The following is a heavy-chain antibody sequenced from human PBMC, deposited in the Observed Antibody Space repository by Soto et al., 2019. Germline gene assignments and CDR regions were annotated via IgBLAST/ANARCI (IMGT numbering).Heavy chain of an antibody. Sequence: GGSLRLSCDASGFTFSSHGMTWIRQAPGKGLEWVAFISSTSSTKNYADSVKGRFTISRDNTKNSLYLQMSSLRDEDTAVYYCARRITMVRGPYYYYGMDVWGQGTTVTVSS. CDR3: ARRITMVRGPYYYYGMDV. J-gene: IGHJ6*02. CDR2: ISSTSSTK. D-gene: IGHD3-10*01. CDR1: GFTFSSHG. V-gene: IGHV3-48*02.